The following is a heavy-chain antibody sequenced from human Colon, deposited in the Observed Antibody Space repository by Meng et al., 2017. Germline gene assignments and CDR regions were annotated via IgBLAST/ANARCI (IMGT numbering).Heavy chain of an antibody. D-gene: IGHD3-3*01. J-gene: IGHJ4*02. V-gene: IGHV3-66*02. Sequence: DVQLVESGGGLVPPGGSLRLSCAVSGFSVSSDFMIWVGQAPGKGLEWVSMIHSSAGTFFADSVKGRFTVSTDNSKNTLYLQMNSLRIEDTAVYHCANRFVWGLGTLVTVSS. CDR1: GFSVSSDF. CDR2: IHSSAGT. CDR3: ANRFV.